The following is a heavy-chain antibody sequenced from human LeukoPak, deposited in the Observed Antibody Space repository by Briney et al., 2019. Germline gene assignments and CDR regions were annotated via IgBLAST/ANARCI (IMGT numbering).Heavy chain of an antibody. J-gene: IGHJ4*02. Sequence: GESLKISCKGSGYSFTNYWIGWVRQMPGKGLEWMGIIFPGDSNTRYNPSVQGQVTISADKSINTAYLQWSSLKASDTAMYYCARHGYSYGYFDYWGQGTLVTVSS. V-gene: IGHV5-51*01. D-gene: IGHD5-18*01. CDR3: ARHGYSYGYFDY. CDR2: IFPGDSNT. CDR1: GYSFTNYW.